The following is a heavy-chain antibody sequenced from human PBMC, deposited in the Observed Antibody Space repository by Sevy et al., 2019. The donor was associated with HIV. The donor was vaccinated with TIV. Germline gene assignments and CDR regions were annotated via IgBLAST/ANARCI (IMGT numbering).Heavy chain of an antibody. Sequence: SVKVSCKASGGTFSSYAISWVRQAPGQGLEWMGGIIPIFGTANYAQKFQGRVTITADESTSTAYMELSSLRSEDTAVYYCARENRAIFGVVMVPPYAFDIWGQGTMVTVSS. D-gene: IGHD3-3*01. CDR3: ARENRAIFGVVMVPPYAFDI. CDR2: IIPIFGTA. CDR1: GGTFSSYA. J-gene: IGHJ3*02. V-gene: IGHV1-69*13.